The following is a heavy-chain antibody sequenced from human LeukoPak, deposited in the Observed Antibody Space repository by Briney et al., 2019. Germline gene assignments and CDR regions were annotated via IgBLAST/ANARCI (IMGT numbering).Heavy chain of an antibody. CDR2: ISWDGGNT. V-gene: IGHV3-43D*03. CDR1: GFTFDDYA. Sequence: GGSLRLSCAASGFTFDDYAVHWVRQAPGKVLEWVSLISWDGGNTYYADSVKGRFTISRDNSKNSLYLQMNSLREEDTALYYCATPRIPYTSSWYPLEYWGQGTLVTVSS. J-gene: IGHJ4*02. CDR3: ATPRIPYTSSWYPLEY. D-gene: IGHD6-13*01.